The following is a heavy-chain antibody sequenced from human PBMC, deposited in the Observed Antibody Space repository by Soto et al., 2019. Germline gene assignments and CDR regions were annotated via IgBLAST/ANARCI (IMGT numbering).Heavy chain of an antibody. CDR1: SGSISSSNW. CDR3: ARLAAAPSEWSYYYYMDV. J-gene: IGHJ6*03. Sequence: ASETLSLTCAVSSGSISSSNWWSWVRQPPGKGLEWIGEIYHSGSTNYNPSLKSRVTISVDKSKNQFSLKLSSVTAADTAVYYCARLAAAPSEWSYYYYMDVWGKGTTVTVSS. CDR2: IYHSGST. D-gene: IGHD6-13*01. V-gene: IGHV4-4*02.